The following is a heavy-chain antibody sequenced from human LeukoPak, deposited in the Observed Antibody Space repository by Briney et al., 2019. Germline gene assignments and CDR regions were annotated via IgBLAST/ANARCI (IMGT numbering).Heavy chain of an antibody. CDR1: GFTFTYFA. V-gene: IGHV3-23*01. J-gene: IGHJ4*02. CDR2: ISGSGGST. D-gene: IGHD1-26*01. Sequence: PGGSLRLSCAASGFTFTYFAMSWVRQAPGKGLEWVSGISGSGGSTYYADSVKGRFTISRDNSNNRLYLQMNSLTAEDTAVYYCAKDKGGGTYPPHWGQGTLVTVSS. CDR3: AKDKGGGTYPPH.